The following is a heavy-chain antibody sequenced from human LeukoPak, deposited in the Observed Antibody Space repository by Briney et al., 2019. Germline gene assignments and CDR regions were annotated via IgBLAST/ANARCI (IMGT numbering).Heavy chain of an antibody. CDR3: AKEGGSSFDY. D-gene: IGHD6-19*01. V-gene: IGHV3-7*04. Sequence: DSVKGRFTISRDNAENSLFLQMNSLRAEDTAVYYCAKEGGSSFDYWGQGTLVTVSS. J-gene: IGHJ4*02.